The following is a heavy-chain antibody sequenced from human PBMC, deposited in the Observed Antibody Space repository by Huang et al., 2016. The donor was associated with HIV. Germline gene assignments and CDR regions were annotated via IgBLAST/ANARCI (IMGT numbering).Heavy chain of an antibody. D-gene: IGHD5-18*01. CDR1: GFTFSSYG. CDR3: ARGRYGTPNA. Sequence: QVQLVESGGGVVQPGGSLRLSRAASGFTFSSYGMHWVRQAQGKGLEWVAFIRYDGSNKYYADSMKGRFTISRDNSKNTLYLQMNSLRAEDTAVYYCARGRYGTPNAWGQGTLVTVSS. CDR2: IRYDGSNK. V-gene: IGHV3-30*02. J-gene: IGHJ5*02.